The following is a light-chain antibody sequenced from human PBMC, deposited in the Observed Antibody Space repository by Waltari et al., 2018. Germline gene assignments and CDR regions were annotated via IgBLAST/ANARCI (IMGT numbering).Light chain of an antibody. CDR1: QTIRTTY. CDR2: GTF. J-gene: IGKJ4*01. V-gene: IGKV3-20*01. CDR3: QQYDISPLT. Sequence: EIVLTQSPGTLSLSPGEGATLSCRTSQTIRTTYLAWYQQKPGQAPTLLIYGTFSRATGIPDRFTGSGPGTDFSLTISSLEAEDFATYYCQQYDISPLTFGGGTKVEIK.